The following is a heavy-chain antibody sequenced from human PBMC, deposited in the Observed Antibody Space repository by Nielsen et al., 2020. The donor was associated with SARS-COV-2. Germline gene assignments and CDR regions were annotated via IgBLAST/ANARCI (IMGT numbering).Heavy chain of an antibody. J-gene: IGHJ5*02. V-gene: IGHV4-61*08. CDR1: GGSISSGGYY. CDR2: IYYSGST. Sequence: SETLSLTCTVSGGSISSGGYYWSWIRQHPGKGLEWIGYIYYSGSTYYNPSLKSRVTISVDTSKNQFSLKLSSVTAADTAVYYCASQPSYWGNWFDPWGQGTLVTVSS. D-gene: IGHD1-26*01. CDR3: ASQPSYWGNWFDP.